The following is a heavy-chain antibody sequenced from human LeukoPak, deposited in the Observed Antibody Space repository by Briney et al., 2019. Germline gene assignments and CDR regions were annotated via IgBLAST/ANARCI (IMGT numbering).Heavy chain of an antibody. CDR1: GGSISSSSYY. CDR3: ARATGWAYYYDSSQFDP. Sequence: SETLSLTCTVSGGSISSSSYYWGWIRQPPGKGLEWIGSIYYSGSTYYNPSLKSRVTISVDTSKNQFSLKLSSVTAADTAVYYCARATGWAYYYDSSQFDPWGQGTLVTVSS. D-gene: IGHD3-22*01. CDR2: IYYSGST. J-gene: IGHJ5*02. V-gene: IGHV4-39*07.